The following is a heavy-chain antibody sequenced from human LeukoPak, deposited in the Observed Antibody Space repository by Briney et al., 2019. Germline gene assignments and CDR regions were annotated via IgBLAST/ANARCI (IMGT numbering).Heavy chain of an antibody. J-gene: IGHJ4*02. CDR3: ARHPITRYYDSSGYSAAGPDY. CDR2: INPGDSDT. CDR1: GYRFTTYW. V-gene: IGHV5-51*01. D-gene: IGHD3-22*01. Sequence: GESLKISCKGSGYRFTTYWIGWVRQLPGKGLEWMGIINPGDSDTRYSPSFQGQVTISADKSISTAYLLWSSLKASDTAMYYCARHPITRYYDSSGYSAAGPDYWGQGTLVTVSS.